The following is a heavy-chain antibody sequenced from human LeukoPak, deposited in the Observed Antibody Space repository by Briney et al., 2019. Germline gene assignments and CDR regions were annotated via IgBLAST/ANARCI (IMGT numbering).Heavy chain of an antibody. V-gene: IGHV1-2*02. J-gene: IGHJ3*02. Sequence: ASVKVSCKASGYTFTGYYMHWVRQAPGQGLEWMGWINPNSGGTNYAQKFQGRVTMTRDTSISTAYMELSSLRSEDTAVYYCAGVIERNYDFWRPTKAGRAFDIWGQGTMVTVSS. CDR2: INPNSGGT. CDR1: GYTFTGYY. D-gene: IGHD3-3*01. CDR3: AGVIERNYDFWRPTKAGRAFDI.